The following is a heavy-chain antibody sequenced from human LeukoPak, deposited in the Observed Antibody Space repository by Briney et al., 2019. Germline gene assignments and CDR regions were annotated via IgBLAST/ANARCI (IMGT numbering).Heavy chain of an antibody. J-gene: IGHJ4*02. D-gene: IGHD3-16*02. CDR3: ARAVPGPAPASYRFDY. CDR1: GYTLTELS. CDR2: FDPEDGET. V-gene: IGHV1-24*01. Sequence: ASVKVSCKVSGYTLTELSMHWVRQAPGKGLEWMGGFDPEDGETIYAQKFQGRVTMTRNTSISTAYMELSSLRSEDTAVYYCARAVPGPAPASYRFDYWGQGTLVTVSS.